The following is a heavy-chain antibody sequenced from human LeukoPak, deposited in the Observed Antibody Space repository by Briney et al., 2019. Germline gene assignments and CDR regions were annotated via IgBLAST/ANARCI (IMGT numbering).Heavy chain of an antibody. Sequence: GASVKVSCKTSGYTFSDYYIQWIRQAPGQGLEWVGWINPNSGDTDYAQKCQGRVTITADESTSTAYMELSSLRSEDTAVYYCARDARHRYCSSSSCYRGWLDPWGQGTPVTVSS. J-gene: IGHJ5*02. D-gene: IGHD2-2*01. V-gene: IGHV1-2*02. CDR1: GYTFSDYY. CDR2: INPNSGDT. CDR3: ARDARHRYCSSSSCYRGWLDP.